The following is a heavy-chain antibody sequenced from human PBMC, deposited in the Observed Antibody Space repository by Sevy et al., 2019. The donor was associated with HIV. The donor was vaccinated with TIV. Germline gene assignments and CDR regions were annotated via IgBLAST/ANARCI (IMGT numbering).Heavy chain of an antibody. CDR3: VRDDRDGYFEY. CDR1: GYTFTGYY. Sequence: ASVKVSCKASGYTFTGYYMHWMRQAPGQGLGWMGGINPDSGGPIYAPKFQGRVTLTRDTSISTAYMDLSRLKSDDTAVYYCVRDDRDGYFEYWGQGTLVTVSS. CDR2: INPDSGGP. V-gene: IGHV1-2*02. J-gene: IGHJ4*02.